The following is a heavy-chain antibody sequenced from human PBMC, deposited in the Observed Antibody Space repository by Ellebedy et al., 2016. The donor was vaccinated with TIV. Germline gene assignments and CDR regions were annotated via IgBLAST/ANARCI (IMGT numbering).Heavy chain of an antibody. D-gene: IGHD1-26*01. Sequence: SETLSLTXTVSGGSISSGGYYWSWIRQHPGKGLEWIGYIYYSGSTYYNPSLKSRVTISVDTSKNQFSLKLSSVTAADTAVYYCAREVEGGMDVWGQGTTVTVSS. CDR3: AREVEGGMDV. CDR1: GGSISSGGYY. J-gene: IGHJ6*02. CDR2: IYYSGST. V-gene: IGHV4-31*03.